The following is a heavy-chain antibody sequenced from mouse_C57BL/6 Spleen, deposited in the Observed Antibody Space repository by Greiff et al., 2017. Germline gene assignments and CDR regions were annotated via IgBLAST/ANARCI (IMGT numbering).Heavy chain of an antibody. CDR1: GYTFTSYW. J-gene: IGHJ3*01. CDR3: APAYYGNYGFCAY. CDR2: IDPNSGGT. D-gene: IGHD2-10*01. Sequence: QVQLQQPGAELVKPGASVKLSCKASGYTFTSYWMHWVKQRPGRGLEWSGRIDPNSGGTKYNEKFKSKATLTVDKPSSTAYMELSSLKSEDSAVYYCAPAYYGNYGFCAYWGQGTLVTVSA. V-gene: IGHV1-72*01.